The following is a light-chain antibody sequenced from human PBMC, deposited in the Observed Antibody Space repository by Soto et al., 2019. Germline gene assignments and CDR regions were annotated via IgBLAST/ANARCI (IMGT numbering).Light chain of an antibody. CDR2: GAS. Sequence: ENVLTQSPGTLSLSPGERATLSCRASQSVTSNFLAWYQQKPGQAPRLRIYGASPRAAGVPDRFSGSGSGTDFTLTITGLEPEDFAVYYCQQYGRSPLLYTFGQGTKL. CDR1: QSVTSNF. CDR3: QQYGRSPLLYT. V-gene: IGKV3-20*01. J-gene: IGKJ2*01.